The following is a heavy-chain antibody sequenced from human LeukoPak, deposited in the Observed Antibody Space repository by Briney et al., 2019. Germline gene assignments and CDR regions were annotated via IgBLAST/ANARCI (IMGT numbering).Heavy chain of an antibody. CDR1: GFTFSSYA. Sequence: GGSLRLSCAASGFTFSSYAMSWVRQAPGKGLEYVAAISSNGGRIYYANSAKGRFTISRDNSKNTLYLQMGSLRAEDMAVYYCARDGWGYCSGGTCRLSGMDVWGQGTTVTVSS. CDR2: ISSNGGRI. V-gene: IGHV3-64*01. D-gene: IGHD2-15*01. J-gene: IGHJ6*02. CDR3: ARDGWGYCSGGTCRLSGMDV.